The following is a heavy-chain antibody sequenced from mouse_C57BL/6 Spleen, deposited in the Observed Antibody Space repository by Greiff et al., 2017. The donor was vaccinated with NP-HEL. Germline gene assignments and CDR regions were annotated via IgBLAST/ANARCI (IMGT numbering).Heavy chain of an antibody. J-gene: IGHJ3*01. CDR2: IDPSDSET. V-gene: IGHV1-52*01. CDR3: ARRGYGYDEENAWFAY. CDR1: GYTFTSYW. Sequence: VQLQQPGAELVRPGSSVKLSCKASGYTFTSYWMHWVKQRPIQGLEWISNIDPSDSETHYNQKFKDKATLTVDKSSSTAYMQLSSLTSEDSAVYYCARRGYGYDEENAWFAYWGQGTLVTVSA. D-gene: IGHD2-2*01.